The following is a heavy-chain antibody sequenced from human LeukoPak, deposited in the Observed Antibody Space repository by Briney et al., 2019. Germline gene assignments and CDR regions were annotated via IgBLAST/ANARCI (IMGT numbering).Heavy chain of an antibody. J-gene: IGHJ3*02. D-gene: IGHD3-10*01. CDR3: VRDGMGGIKAFDM. Sequence: GGSLSLSCVGSGFNFRSYWMSWVRQAPGKGLEWVANIKPDGSQKYFVDSVRGRFTISRDNAKNSVYLQMTSLRAEDTALYYCVRDGMGGIKAFDMWGQGTVVTVSS. V-gene: IGHV3-7*05. CDR1: GFNFRSYW. CDR2: IKPDGSQK.